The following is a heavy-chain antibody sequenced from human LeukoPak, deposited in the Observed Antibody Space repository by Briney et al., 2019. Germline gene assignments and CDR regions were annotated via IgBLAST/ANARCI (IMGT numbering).Heavy chain of an antibody. CDR1: GYTFTSYY. CDR3: ARDGVRQILRFSQTPDNWFDP. J-gene: IGHJ5*02. D-gene: IGHD3-3*01. CDR2: INPSGGST. V-gene: IGHV1-46*01. Sequence: ASVKVSCKASGYTFTSYYMHWVRQAPGQGLEWMGIINPSGGSTSYAQKFQGRVTMTRDTSTSTVYMELSSLRSEDTAVYYCARDGVRQILRFSQTPDNWFDPWGQGTLVTVSS.